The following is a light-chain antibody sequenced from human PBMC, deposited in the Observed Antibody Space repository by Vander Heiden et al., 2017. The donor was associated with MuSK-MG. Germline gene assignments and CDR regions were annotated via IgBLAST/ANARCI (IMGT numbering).Light chain of an antibody. Sequence: DIQMTQSPSSLSASVGDRVTITCQASQDIDKFLNWYQQKPGKAPKLLIYDASNLETGVPSRFSGRGSGTDFTLIISSLQAGDFATYYCQQDDNVPITFGQGTRLDNK. CDR3: QQDDNVPIT. CDR2: DAS. V-gene: IGKV1-33*01. CDR1: QDIDKF. J-gene: IGKJ5*01.